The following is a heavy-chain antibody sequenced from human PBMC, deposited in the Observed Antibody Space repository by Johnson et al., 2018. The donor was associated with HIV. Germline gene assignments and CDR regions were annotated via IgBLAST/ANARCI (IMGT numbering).Heavy chain of an antibody. J-gene: IGHJ3*02. CDR3: AREATGTTNAFYM. CDR1: GFTFSDYY. D-gene: IGHD1-7*01. V-gene: IGHV3-11*04. Sequence: QMLLVESGGGLVKPGGSLRLSCAASGFTFSDYYMTWIRQAPGKGLEWVSYISGSGNIIYYTDSLKGRFTIPRDNAKNSLYLQMNSLRAEDTAVYYCAREATGTTNAFYMWGQGTMVTVSS. CDR2: ISGSGNII.